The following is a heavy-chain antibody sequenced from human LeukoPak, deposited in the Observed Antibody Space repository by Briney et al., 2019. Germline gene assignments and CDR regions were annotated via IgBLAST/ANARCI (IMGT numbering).Heavy chain of an antibody. V-gene: IGHV3-23*01. Sequence: GGSLRLSCAASGFTFSSYAMSWVRQAPGKGLEWVAAISGSGGSTYYPDSVKGRFTISRDNSKNTLYLQMNSLRAEDTAVYYCAKDSLPIVVVPAAMFDYWGQGALVTVSS. J-gene: IGHJ4*02. CDR3: AKDSLPIVVVPAAMFDY. CDR2: ISGSGGST. CDR1: GFTFSSYA. D-gene: IGHD2-2*01.